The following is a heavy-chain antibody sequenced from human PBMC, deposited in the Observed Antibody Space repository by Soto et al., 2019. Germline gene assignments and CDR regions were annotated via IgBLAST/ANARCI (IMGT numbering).Heavy chain of an antibody. J-gene: IGHJ6*02. Sequence: QVQLVESGGGLVKPGGSLRLSCAASGFTFSDYYMSWIRQAPGKGLEWVSYISSSSSYTNYADSVKGRFTISRDNAKNSLYPQMNSLRAEDTAVYYCARDVASGSGPYYYYYGMDVWGQGTTVTVSS. CDR3: ARDVASGSGPYYYYYGMDV. CDR1: GFTFSDYY. V-gene: IGHV3-11*05. D-gene: IGHD1-26*01. CDR2: ISSSSSYT.